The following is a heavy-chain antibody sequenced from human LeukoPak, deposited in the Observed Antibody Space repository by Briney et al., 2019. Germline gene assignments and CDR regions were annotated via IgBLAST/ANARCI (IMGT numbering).Heavy chain of an antibody. V-gene: IGHV3-23*01. CDR2: LSASGSIT. Sequence: GGSLRLSCTASGFTFRDLAMNWVRQAPGKGLEWVSTLSASGSITYYADSVKGRFTISRDNSKNTLYLQMNSLRAEDTAVYYCAQEGVGAAFDPWGQGTLVTVSS. CDR1: GFTFRDLA. CDR3: AQEGVGAAFDP. D-gene: IGHD6-13*01. J-gene: IGHJ5*02.